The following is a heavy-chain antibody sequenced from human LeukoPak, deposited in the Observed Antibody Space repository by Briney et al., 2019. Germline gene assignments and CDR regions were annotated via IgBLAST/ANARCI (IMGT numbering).Heavy chain of an antibody. CDR3: VRDSAYDFWSGPYYMDV. D-gene: IGHD3-3*01. CDR2: IYYSGST. Sequence: SETLSLTCTVSGGSISSYYWSWIRQPPGKGLEWIGYIYYSGSTNYNPSLKSRVTISVDTSKNQFSLKLSSVTAADTAVYYCVRDSAYDFWSGPYYMDVWGKGTTVTVSS. V-gene: IGHV4-59*01. J-gene: IGHJ6*03. CDR1: GGSISSYY.